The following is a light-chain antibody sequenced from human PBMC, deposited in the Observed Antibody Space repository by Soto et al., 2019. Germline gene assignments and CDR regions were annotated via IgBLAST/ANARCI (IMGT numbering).Light chain of an antibody. Sequence: EIVVTQSPGTLSLSPGERATLSCRASQSVSSSYLAWYQQKPGQAPRLLLYCASSRATGIPHRFSGSGSGTDFTLTISRLEPEDLAEYYCQQYGSSPWTFGQGTKVEIK. J-gene: IGKJ1*01. CDR1: QSVSSSY. CDR2: CAS. V-gene: IGKV3-20*01. CDR3: QQYGSSPWT.